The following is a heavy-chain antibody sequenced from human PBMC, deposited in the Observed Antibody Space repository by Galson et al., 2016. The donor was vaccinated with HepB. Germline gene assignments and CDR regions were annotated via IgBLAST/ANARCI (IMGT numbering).Heavy chain of an antibody. J-gene: IGHJ4*02. V-gene: IGHV3-33*06. Sequence: SLRLSCAASGFAFSSYAMHWVRQAPGKGLEWVALIWYDGPKTSYADSVKGRFTVSRDNSKNTLYLKMSSLRAEDTAVYYCAKEMYYYDSSGLALFDYWGRGTLVTVSS. CDR2: IWYDGPKT. CDR1: GFAFSSYA. D-gene: IGHD3-22*01. CDR3: AKEMYYYDSSGLALFDY.